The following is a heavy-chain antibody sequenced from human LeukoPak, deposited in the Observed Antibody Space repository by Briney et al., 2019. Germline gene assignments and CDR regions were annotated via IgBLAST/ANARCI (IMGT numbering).Heavy chain of an antibody. Sequence: GGSLRLSCAASGFIVSSNYMCWVRQAPGKGLEWVSVIYSGGTTYYADSVKGRFTISRDNSKNTLYLQMNSLRAEDTAVYYCAKVVRAAGTAWGQGTLVTVSP. CDR1: GFIVSSNY. CDR3: AKVVRAAGTA. J-gene: IGHJ5*02. V-gene: IGHV3-66*01. D-gene: IGHD6-13*01. CDR2: IYSGGTT.